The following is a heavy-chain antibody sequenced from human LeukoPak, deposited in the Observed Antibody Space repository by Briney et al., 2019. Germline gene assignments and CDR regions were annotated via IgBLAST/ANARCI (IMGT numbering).Heavy chain of an antibody. CDR1: GGSISSSSYY. J-gene: IGHJ4*02. V-gene: IGHV4-39*01. CDR2: IYYNGST. CDR3: ARGAYSSSSN. Sequence: SETLSLTCTVSGGSISSSSYYWGWIRQPPGKGLEWIGSIYYNGSTYYNPSLKSRVTISVDTSTNQFSLKLKSVTAADTAVYYCARGAYSSSSNWGQGTLVTVSS. D-gene: IGHD6-6*01.